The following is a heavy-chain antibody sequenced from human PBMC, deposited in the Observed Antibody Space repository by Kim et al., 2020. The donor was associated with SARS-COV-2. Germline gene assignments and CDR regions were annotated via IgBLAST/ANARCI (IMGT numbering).Heavy chain of an antibody. D-gene: IGHD4-17*01. Sequence: NAGPVKGRFTISRDNSKNARYLQMNSLGAEDTAVYSCAKSTVTTHDAFDIWGQGTMVTVSS. J-gene: IGHJ3*02. CDR3: AKSTVTTHDAFDI. V-gene: IGHV3-33*06.